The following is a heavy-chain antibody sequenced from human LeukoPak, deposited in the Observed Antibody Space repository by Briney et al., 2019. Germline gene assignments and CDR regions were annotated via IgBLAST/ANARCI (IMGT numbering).Heavy chain of an antibody. J-gene: IGHJ4*02. CDR1: GFTFTNYW. CDR2: ISNDGSDT. D-gene: IGHD3-10*01. V-gene: IGHV3-74*01. CDR3: VRYFYGSGSYDY. Sequence: WGSLRLSCAASGFTFTNYWMNWIRQVPGKGLEWVSHISNDGSDTDYADSVKGRFTISRDNAKNTLYLQMRSLRAEDTAVYYCVRYFYGSGSYDYWGQGTLLTVSS.